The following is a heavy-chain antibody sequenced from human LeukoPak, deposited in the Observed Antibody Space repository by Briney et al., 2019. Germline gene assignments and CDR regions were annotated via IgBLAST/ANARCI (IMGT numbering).Heavy chain of an antibody. J-gene: IGHJ3*01. CDR3: ARTYGDYDDAFDV. CDR1: GGSISSSTYY. V-gene: IGHV4-39*01. D-gene: IGHD4-17*01. Sequence: SETLSLTCTVSGGSISSSTYYWRWIRQPPGKGLEWIGSIYYSGSTYNNPSLKSRVTIFVDTSKNQFSLKLSSVTATDTAVYYCARTYGDYDDAFDVWGKGTMVTVS. CDR2: IYYSGST.